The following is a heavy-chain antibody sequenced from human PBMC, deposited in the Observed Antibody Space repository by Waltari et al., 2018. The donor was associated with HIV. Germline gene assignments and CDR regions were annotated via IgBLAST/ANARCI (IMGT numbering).Heavy chain of an antibody. J-gene: IGHJ5*02. CDR3: AREVFYYDNCGHPGWFDP. CDR2: VYSDGTT. Sequence: VRLVESGGGLFRPGGALRLSGTVSGFPVGTSPMTWSRHAPGKGLEWGSTVYSDGTTVYADSVKGRFSTSRDTSKNILHLLMDSLRVDDTAVYYCAREVFYYDNCGHPGWFDPWGQGTLVAVSS. CDR1: GFPVGTSP. V-gene: IGHV3-66*01. D-gene: IGHD3-22*01.